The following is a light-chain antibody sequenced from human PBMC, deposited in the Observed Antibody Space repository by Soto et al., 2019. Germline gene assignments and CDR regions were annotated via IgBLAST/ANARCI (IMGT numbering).Light chain of an antibody. CDR1: SSDVGGYNS. Sequence: QSALTQPASVSGSPGQSITISCTGTSSDVGGYNSVSWYQHYPGKAPKLMIYDVSYRPSGVSNRITGSKSGNTASLTISGLQAEDEAEYFCSSFTSSNPYVFGTGTKLTVL. CDR3: SSFTSSNPYV. J-gene: IGLJ1*01. V-gene: IGLV2-14*03. CDR2: DVS.